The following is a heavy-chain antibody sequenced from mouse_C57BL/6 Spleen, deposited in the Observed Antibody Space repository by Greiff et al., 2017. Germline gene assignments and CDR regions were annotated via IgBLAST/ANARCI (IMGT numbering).Heavy chain of an antibody. J-gene: IGHJ1*03. CDR1: GYAFSSYW. Sequence: QVQLQQSGAELVKPGASVKISCKASGYAFSSYWMNWVKQRPGKGLEWIGQIYPGDGDTNYNGKFKGKATLTADKSSSTAYMQLSSLTSEDSAVYFCARDLLRYDWYFDVWGTGTTVTVSS. CDR3: ARDLLRYDWYFDV. D-gene: IGHD1-1*01. V-gene: IGHV1-80*01. CDR2: IYPGDGDT.